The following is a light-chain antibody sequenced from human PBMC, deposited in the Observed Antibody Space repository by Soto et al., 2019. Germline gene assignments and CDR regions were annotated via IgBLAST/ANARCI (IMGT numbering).Light chain of an antibody. CDR2: EVS. J-gene: IGLJ1*01. V-gene: IGLV2-18*02. CDR3: SSYTSSSTYV. Sequence: QSALTQPPSVSGSPGQSVTISCTGTSSDLASYNGVSWYQRPPGTGPKLVIYEVSNRPSGVSNRFSGSKSGNTASLTISGLQAEDEADYYCSSYTSSSTYVFGTGTKLIVL. CDR1: SSDLASYNG.